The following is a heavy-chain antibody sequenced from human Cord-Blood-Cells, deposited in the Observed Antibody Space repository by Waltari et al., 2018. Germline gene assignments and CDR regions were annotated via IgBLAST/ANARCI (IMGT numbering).Heavy chain of an antibody. CDR3: ARAYSSSSWFDP. CDR1: GYPFTAYY. D-gene: IGHD6-6*01. Sequence: QVQLVQSGAAVKKPGASVTVSCKASGYPFTAYYMHWVRQAPGQGLEWTGWINPNSGGTNYAQKFQGRVTMTRDTSISTAYMELSRLKSDDTAVYYCARAYSSSSWFDPWGQGTLVTVSS. V-gene: IGHV1-2*02. CDR2: INPNSGGT. J-gene: IGHJ5*02.